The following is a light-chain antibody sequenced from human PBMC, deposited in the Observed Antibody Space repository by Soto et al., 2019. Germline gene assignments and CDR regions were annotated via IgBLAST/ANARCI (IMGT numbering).Light chain of an antibody. V-gene: IGKV2-28*01. CDR1: QSLLHSNGYNY. Sequence: DIVMTQSPLSLPVTPGEPASISCRSSQSLLHSNGYNYLDWYLQEPGQSQQLLIYLASHRASGVPDRFSGSGSGTDFTLKISRVEAEDVGVYYCMQALQTPYTFGQGTKLEIK. CDR2: LAS. J-gene: IGKJ2*01. CDR3: MQALQTPYT.